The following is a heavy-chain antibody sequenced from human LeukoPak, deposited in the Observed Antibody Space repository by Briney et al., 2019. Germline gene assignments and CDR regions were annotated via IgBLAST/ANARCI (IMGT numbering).Heavy chain of an antibody. CDR1: GFTFSSYE. V-gene: IGHV3-48*03. CDR3: ARGDTAMVDYYYYMDV. Sequence: GGSLRLSCAASGFTFSSYEMNWVRQTPGKGLEWVSYISSSGSIIYYADSVKGRFTISRDNAKNSLYLQMNSLRAEDMAVYYCARGDTAMVDYYYYMDVWGKGTTVTISS. CDR2: ISSSGSII. D-gene: IGHD5-18*01. J-gene: IGHJ6*03.